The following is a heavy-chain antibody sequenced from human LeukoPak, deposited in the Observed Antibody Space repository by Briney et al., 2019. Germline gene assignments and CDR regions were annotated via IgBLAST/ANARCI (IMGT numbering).Heavy chain of an antibody. Sequence: SETLSLTCTVSGGSISSGGYYWSWIRQHPGKGLEWIGYLYYRGDTNYNPSLKSRVTISVDTSNNQFSLKLSSVTAADTAVYYCARDTGFCSGGSCYHNYFDFWGQGTLVTVSS. CDR2: LYYRGDT. D-gene: IGHD2-15*01. J-gene: IGHJ4*02. CDR1: GGSISSGGYY. CDR3: ARDTGFCSGGSCYHNYFDF. V-gene: IGHV4-61*08.